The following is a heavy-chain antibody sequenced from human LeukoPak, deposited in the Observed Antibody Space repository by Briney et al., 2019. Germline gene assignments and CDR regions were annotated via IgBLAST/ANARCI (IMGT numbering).Heavy chain of an antibody. CDR3: ASVLRFLEGLLDY. CDR1: GGTFSSYA. V-gene: IGHV1-69*13. Sequence: SVRVSCKASGGTFSSYAFSWVRQAPGQGLEWMGGIIPIVDTANYAQKFQGRVTITADESTSTAYMELSSLRSEDTAVYYCASVLRFLEGLLDYWGQGTLVTVSS. D-gene: IGHD3-3*01. J-gene: IGHJ4*02. CDR2: IIPIVDTA.